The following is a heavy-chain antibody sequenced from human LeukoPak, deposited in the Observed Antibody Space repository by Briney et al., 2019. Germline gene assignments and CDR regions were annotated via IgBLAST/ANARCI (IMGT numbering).Heavy chain of an antibody. J-gene: IGHJ4*02. V-gene: IGHV1-46*01. CDR2: IRPGDGDT. D-gene: IGHD1-26*01. CDR3: AREVGSTDH. CDR1: GYRFTKYY. Sequence: WASVNVSCTASGYRFTKYYIHWVRQAPGQGLEWMGIIRPGDGDTTNAQKFQGRVTMTRDTSTSTVYMQLSSLTSEDTAVYYCAREVGSTDHWGQGTLVTVSS.